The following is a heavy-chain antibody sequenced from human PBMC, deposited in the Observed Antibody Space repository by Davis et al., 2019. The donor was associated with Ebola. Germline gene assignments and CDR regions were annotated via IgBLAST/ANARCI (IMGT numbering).Heavy chain of an antibody. Sequence: ASVKVPCQASGYTFSSYDINWVRQATGHGLEWMGWMNPNSGNTGYAQKFQGRVTITRSTSISTAYMELSSLTSEDTAVYYCARAYPGMFDYWGQGTLVTVSS. V-gene: IGHV1-8*03. CDR3: ARAYPGMFDY. CDR1: GYTFSSYD. J-gene: IGHJ4*02. CDR2: MNPNSGNT. D-gene: IGHD6-13*01.